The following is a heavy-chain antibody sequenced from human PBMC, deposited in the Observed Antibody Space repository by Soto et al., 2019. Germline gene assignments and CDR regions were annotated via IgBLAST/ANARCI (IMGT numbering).Heavy chain of an antibody. J-gene: IGHJ5*02. CDR1: GGSFSGYY. Sequence: PSETLSLTCAVYGGSFSGYYWSWIRQPPGKGLEWIGEINHSGSTNYNPSLKSRVTISVDTSKNQFSLKLSSVTAADTAVYYRGRFGITIFGVVIASTNWFDPWGQGTLVTVSS. CDR2: INHSGST. V-gene: IGHV4-34*01. D-gene: IGHD3-3*01. CDR3: GRFGITIFGVVIASTNWFDP.